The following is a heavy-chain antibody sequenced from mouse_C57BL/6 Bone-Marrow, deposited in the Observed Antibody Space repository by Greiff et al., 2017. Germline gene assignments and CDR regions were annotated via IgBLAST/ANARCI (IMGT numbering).Heavy chain of an antibody. V-gene: IGHV1-22*01. CDR3: AKGLLILAY. D-gene: IGHD2-10*01. J-gene: IGHJ3*01. CDR1: GYTFTDYN. CDR2: INPNNGGT. Sequence: EVQLQQSGPELVKPGASVKMSCKASGYTFTDYNMHWVKQSHGKSLEWIGYINPNNGGTSYNQKFKGKATLTVNKSSSPAYMELRSLTSGDSAVYYCAKGLLILAYWSQGTLVTVSA.